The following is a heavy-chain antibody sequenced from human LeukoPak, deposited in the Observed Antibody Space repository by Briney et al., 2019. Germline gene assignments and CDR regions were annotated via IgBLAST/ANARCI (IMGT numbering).Heavy chain of an antibody. Sequence: PGGSLRLSCVASGFTFSSYAMIWVRQAPGQGLEWVSSLSGSGGTTYYADSVKGRFTISRDNSRNTLYLQINSLRAGDTALYYCAKHAPGSLDYWAQGTLVTVSS. V-gene: IGHV3-23*01. CDR1: GFTFSSYA. J-gene: IGHJ4*02. D-gene: IGHD3-10*01. CDR3: AKHAPGSLDY. CDR2: LSGSGGTT.